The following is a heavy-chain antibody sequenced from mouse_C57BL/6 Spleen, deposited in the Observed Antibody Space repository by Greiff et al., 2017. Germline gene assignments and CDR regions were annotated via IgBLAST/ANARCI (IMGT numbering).Heavy chain of an antibody. V-gene: IGHV1-54*01. Sequence: QVQLQQSGAELVRPGTSVKVSCKASGYAFTNYLIEWVKQRPGQGLEWIGVINPGSGGTNYNGKFKGKATLTADKSSSTAYMQLSSLTSEDSAVYFCARYGGNYSYWGQGTTLTVSS. CDR3: ARYGGNYSY. CDR2: INPGSGGT. CDR1: GYAFTNYL. D-gene: IGHD1-1*02. J-gene: IGHJ2*01.